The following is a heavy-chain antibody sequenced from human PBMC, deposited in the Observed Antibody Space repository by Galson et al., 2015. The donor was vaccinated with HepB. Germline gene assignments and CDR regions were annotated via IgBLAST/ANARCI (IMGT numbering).Heavy chain of an antibody. Sequence: TLSLTCTVSGGSISSYYWSWIRQPPGKGLEWIGYIYYSGSTNYNPSLKSRVTISVDTSKNQFSLKLSSVTAADTAVYYCARHVSSNSWDPLAFDIWGQGTMVTVSS. D-gene: IGHD6-13*01. CDR3: ARHVSSNSWDPLAFDI. CDR2: IYYSGST. V-gene: IGHV4-59*08. J-gene: IGHJ3*02. CDR1: GGSISSYY.